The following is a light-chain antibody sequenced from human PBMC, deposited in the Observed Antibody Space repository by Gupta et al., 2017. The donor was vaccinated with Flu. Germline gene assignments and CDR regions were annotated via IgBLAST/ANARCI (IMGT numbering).Light chain of an antibody. CDR3: SSYTRSSTLWV. CDR2: EVS. V-gene: IGLV2-14*01. J-gene: IGLJ3*02. CDR1: SSDVGGYNY. Sequence: SSDVGGYNYVSWYQQHPGKAPKLMIYEVSNRPSGVSNRFSGSKSGSTASLTISGLQAEDEADYYCSSYTRSSTLWVFGGGTKLTVL.